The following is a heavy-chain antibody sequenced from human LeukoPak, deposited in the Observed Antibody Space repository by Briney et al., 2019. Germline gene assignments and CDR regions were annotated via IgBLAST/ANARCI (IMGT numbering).Heavy chain of an antibody. CDR2: ISSSGSSI. D-gene: IGHD3-10*01. V-gene: IGHV3-11*01. CDR3: ARDLLVRGISTSPSGVHY. J-gene: IGHJ4*02. Sequence: GGSLRLSCAASGVTFSDDYMSWVREAPGKGWGWGSYISSSGSSIYYADSVKGRFTISRDNAQNSLYLQMNSLRADDTAVYYCARDLLVRGISTSPSGVHYWGQGTLVTVSS. CDR1: GVTFSDDY.